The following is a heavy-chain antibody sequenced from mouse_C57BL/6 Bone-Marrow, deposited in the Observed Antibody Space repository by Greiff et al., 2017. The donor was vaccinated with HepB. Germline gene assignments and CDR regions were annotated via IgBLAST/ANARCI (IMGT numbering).Heavy chain of an antibody. CDR3: ARSITTVRSFYAMDY. D-gene: IGHD1-1*01. CDR1: GFNIKNTY. V-gene: IGHV14-3*01. CDR2: IDPANGNT. Sequence: EVQLQQSVAELVRPGASVKLSCTASGFNIKNTYMHWVKQRPEQGLEWIGRIDPANGNTKYAPKFQGKATITADTSSNTAYLQLSRLTSEDTAIYYCARSITTVRSFYAMDYWGQGTSVTVSS. J-gene: IGHJ4*01.